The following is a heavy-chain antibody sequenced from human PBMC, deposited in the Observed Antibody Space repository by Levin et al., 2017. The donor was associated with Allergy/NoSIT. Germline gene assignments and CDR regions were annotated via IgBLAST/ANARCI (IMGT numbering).Heavy chain of an antibody. J-gene: IGHJ4*02. V-gene: IGHV3-30*18. D-gene: IGHD3-10*01. CDR1: GFTFSSYG. Sequence: RTGGSLRLSCAASGFTFSSYGMHWVRQAPGKGLEWVAVISYDGSNKYYADSVKGRFTISRDNSKNTLYLQMNSLRAEDTAVYYCAKDGPRARWFGELGWYFDYWGQGTLVTVSS. CDR3: AKDGPRARWFGELGWYFDY. CDR2: ISYDGSNK.